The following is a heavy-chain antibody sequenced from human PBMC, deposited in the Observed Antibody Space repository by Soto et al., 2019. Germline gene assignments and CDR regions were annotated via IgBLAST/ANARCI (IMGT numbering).Heavy chain of an antibody. V-gene: IGHV2-5*01. CDR3: AQRYRSSSSWYRTGGDYGMDV. D-gene: IGHD6-13*01. Sequence: SGRTLVNPTHTLTLTCTFSGFSLSTIGVGVGWIRQPPGNALEWLALIYWNDDKRYSPSLKSRLTITKDTSKNQVVLTMTNMDPVDTDTYYCAQRYRSSSSWYRTGGDYGMDVWGQGISVTLFS. J-gene: IGHJ6*02. CDR1: GFSLSTIGVG. CDR2: IYWNDDK.